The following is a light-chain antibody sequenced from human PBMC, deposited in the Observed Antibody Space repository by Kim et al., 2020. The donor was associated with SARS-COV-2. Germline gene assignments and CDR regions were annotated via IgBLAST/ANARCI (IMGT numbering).Light chain of an antibody. Sequence: QSALTQPASVSGSPGQSITISCTGTSSDVGGYNYVSWYQQHPGKAPTLIIYDVSNRPSGVSNRFSGSKSGNTASLTISGLQAEDEADYYCSSYTNSSTVFGTGTKVTVL. CDR1: SSDVGGYNY. CDR2: DVS. V-gene: IGLV2-14*03. CDR3: SSYTNSSTV. J-gene: IGLJ1*01.